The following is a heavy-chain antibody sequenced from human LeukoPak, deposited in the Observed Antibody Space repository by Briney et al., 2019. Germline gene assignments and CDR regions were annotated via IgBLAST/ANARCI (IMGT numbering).Heavy chain of an antibody. CDR2: ISSSGSTI. V-gene: IGHV3-48*04. Sequence: GGSLRLSCAASGFTFSSYSMNWVRQAPGKGLEWVSYISSSGSTIYYADSVKGRFTISRDNAKNSLYLQMNSLRAEDTAVYYCARDSSSWYRGYYYYYGMDVWGQGTTVTVSS. D-gene: IGHD6-13*01. J-gene: IGHJ6*02. CDR3: ARDSSSWYRGYYYYYGMDV. CDR1: GFTFSSYS.